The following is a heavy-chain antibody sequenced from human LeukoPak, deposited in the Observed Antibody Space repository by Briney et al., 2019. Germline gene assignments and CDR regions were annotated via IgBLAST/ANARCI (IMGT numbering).Heavy chain of an antibody. CDR3: ARDLRMGGPWRQFDY. CDR2: SYHSGGT. D-gene: IGHD3-16*01. V-gene: IGHV4-38-2*02. J-gene: IGHJ4*02. Sequence: TSETLSLTCTVSGYSIRSGYYWAWIRQPPGKGLEWIGSSYHSGGTDYNPSLKSRVTISVDTSKNQFSLQLNSLTAADTAVYYCARDLRMGGPWRQFDYWGQGTLVTVSS. CDR1: GYSIRSGYY.